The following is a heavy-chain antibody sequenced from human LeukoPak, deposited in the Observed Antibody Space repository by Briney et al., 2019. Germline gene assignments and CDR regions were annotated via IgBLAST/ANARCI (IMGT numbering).Heavy chain of an antibody. D-gene: IGHD2-21*01. CDR1: GLTVSSYW. J-gene: IGHJ4*02. CDR2: INEDGSEK. Sequence: PGGSLRLSCAASGLTVSSYWMDWVRQAPGKGLEWVATINEDGSEKYYVDSVKGRFAISRDNAKNSLYLQMTSLRAEDTAVYYCVRGGGGYSGQGTLVTVSS. V-gene: IGHV3-7*04. CDR3: VRGGGGY.